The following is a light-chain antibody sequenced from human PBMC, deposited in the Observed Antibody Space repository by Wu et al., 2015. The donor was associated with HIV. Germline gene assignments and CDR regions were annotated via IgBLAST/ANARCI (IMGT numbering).Light chain of an antibody. CDR1: QSIPDNY. CDR3: QQYNSWPLT. CDR2: GAS. V-gene: IGKV3D-15*01. Sequence: SVLTQSPDTLPLSPGERLTLSCRASQSIPDNYLAWYQQKPGQTPRLLIYGASTRATGVPDRFSGSGSGTDFILTISSIQSEDFASLYCQQYNSWPLTFGGGTEGGDQT. J-gene: IGKJ4*01.